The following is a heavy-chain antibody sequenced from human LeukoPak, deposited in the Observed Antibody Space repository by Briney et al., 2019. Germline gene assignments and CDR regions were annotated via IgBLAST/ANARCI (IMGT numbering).Heavy chain of an antibody. CDR2: ISSDGYTK. CDR3: ARDACSGGSCYSLGAFDI. CDR1: GFNFDNYA. D-gene: IGHD2-15*01. V-gene: IGHV3-48*01. Sequence: TGGSLRLSCAASGFNFDNYAMNWVRQAPGKGLEWLSYISSDGYTKYDTDSVRGRFTISRDNSKNTLYLQMNSLRAEDTAVYYCARDACSGGSCYSLGAFDIWGQGTMVTVSS. J-gene: IGHJ3*02.